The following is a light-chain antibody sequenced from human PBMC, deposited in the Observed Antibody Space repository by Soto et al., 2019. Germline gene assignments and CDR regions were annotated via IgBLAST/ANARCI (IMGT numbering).Light chain of an antibody. V-gene: IGKV4-1*01. CDR2: WAS. Sequence: DIVMTQSPDSLALSRGERATINCKSSQNILYSSNNKNYLAWYQQKPGQPPKLLIYWASTRESGVPDRLSGSGSGTDFTLTISSLQAEDVAVYYCQQYYTTPPTFGQGTKVEIK. CDR1: QNILYSSNNKNY. J-gene: IGKJ1*01. CDR3: QQYYTTPPT.